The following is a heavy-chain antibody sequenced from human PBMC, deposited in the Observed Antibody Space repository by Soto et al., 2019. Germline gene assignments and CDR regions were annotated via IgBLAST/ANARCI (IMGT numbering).Heavy chain of an antibody. CDR3: ARSAQWDCFDP. CDR1: AGSISTFNYY. J-gene: IGHJ3*01. CDR2: ISYSGST. V-gene: IGHV4-31*03. D-gene: IGHD1-26*01. Sequence: QVQLQESGPGLVRPSQTLSLTCTVSAGSISTFNYYWSWIRQHPEKGLEWIGYISYSGSTFYHSSLKSRVTISLDTSKKQFSLTLTSVNAADTAVYYCARSAQWDCFDPWGQGTMVTVSS.